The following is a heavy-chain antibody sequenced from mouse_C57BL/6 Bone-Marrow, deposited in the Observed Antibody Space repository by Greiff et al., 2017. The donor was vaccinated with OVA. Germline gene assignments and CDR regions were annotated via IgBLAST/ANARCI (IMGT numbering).Heavy chain of an antibody. CDR3: ARHYSAAY. Sequence: EVKLMESGGDLVKPGGSLKLSCAASGFTFSSYGMSWVRQTPDKRLEWVATISSGGSYTYYPDSVKGRFTISRDNAKNTLYLQMSSLKSEDTAMYYCARHYSAAYWGQGTLVTVSA. V-gene: IGHV5-6*01. CDR2: ISSGGSYT. CDR1: GFTFSSYG. J-gene: IGHJ3*01.